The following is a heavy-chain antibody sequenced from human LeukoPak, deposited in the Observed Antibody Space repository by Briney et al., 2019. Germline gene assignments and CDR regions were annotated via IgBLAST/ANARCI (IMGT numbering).Heavy chain of an antibody. Sequence: PGGSLRLSCAASGFTFTSYGISWVRQAPGQGLEWMGGIIPIFGTANYAQKFQGRVTITADESTSTAYMGLSSLRSEDTAVYYCARAYCGGDCYSEHYYYMDVWGKGTTVTISS. CDR2: IIPIFGTA. V-gene: IGHV1-69*01. CDR1: GFTFTSYG. CDR3: ARAYCGGDCYSEHYYYMDV. D-gene: IGHD2-21*02. J-gene: IGHJ6*03.